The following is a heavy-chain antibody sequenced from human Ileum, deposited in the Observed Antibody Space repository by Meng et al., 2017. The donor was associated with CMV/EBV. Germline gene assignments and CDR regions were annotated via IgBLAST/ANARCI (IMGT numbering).Heavy chain of an antibody. V-gene: IGHV1-46*01. CDR1: GYTLSTYQ. Sequence: KASGYTLSTYQMHWLRQAPGKGLEWMGGINPTNGGTDYAQQFQGRVTMTTDTSTNTVYLELSSLTSDDTAVYYCARVLVAGRAEYHYWGQGTLVTVSS. CDR3: ARVLVAGRAEYHY. J-gene: IGHJ4*02. D-gene: IGHD6-19*01. CDR2: INPTNGGT.